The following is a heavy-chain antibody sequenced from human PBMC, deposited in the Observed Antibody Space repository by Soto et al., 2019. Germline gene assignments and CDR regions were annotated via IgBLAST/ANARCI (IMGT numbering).Heavy chain of an antibody. CDR1: GYTLTELS. CDR3: AGARGGSDGNRMDV. CDR2: IKQDGGEK. V-gene: IGHV3-7*01. Sequence: SCKVSGYTLTELSMHWVRQAPGKGLEWVANIKQDGGEKYYVDSVKGRFTISRDNAKNSLYLQLNSLRADDTAVYYCAGARGGSDGNRMDVWGQGTTVTVSS. D-gene: IGHD3-16*01. J-gene: IGHJ6*02.